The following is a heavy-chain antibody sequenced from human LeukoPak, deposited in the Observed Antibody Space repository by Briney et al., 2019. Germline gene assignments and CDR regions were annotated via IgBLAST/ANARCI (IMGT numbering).Heavy chain of an antibody. V-gene: IGHV4-39*01. Sequence: GSLRLSCAASGFTFSSYWMHWVRQPPGKGLEWNGSIYYSGSTYYNPSLKSRVIISVDTSKSQFSLSLSSVTAADTAVYYCARLSLYSSSWLATNWFDPWGQGTLVTVSS. CDR3: ARLSLYSSSWLATNWFDP. CDR2: IYYSGST. J-gene: IGHJ5*02. D-gene: IGHD6-13*01. CDR1: GFTFSSYW.